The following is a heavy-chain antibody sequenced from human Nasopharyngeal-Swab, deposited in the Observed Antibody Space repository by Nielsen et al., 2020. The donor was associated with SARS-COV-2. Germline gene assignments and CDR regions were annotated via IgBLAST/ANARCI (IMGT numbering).Heavy chain of an antibody. CDR1: GGSFSGYY. V-gene: IGHV4-59*13. Sequence: SETLSLTCAVYGGSFSGYYWSWIRQPPGKGLEWIGYIYYSGSTNYNPSLKSRVTISVDTSKNQFSLKLSSVTAADTAVYYCARGFDYWGQGTLVTVSS. CDR3: ARGFDY. J-gene: IGHJ4*02. CDR2: IYYSGST.